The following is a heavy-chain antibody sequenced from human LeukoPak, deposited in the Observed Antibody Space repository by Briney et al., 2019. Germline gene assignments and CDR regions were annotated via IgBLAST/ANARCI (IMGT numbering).Heavy chain of an antibody. Sequence: GGSLRLSCAASGFTFSNAWMSWVRQAPGKGLEWVGRIKSKTDGGTTDYAAPVKGRFTISRDDSKNTLYLQMNSLRAEDTAMYYCATQWDGGAGAFDTWGQGTMVTVSS. V-gene: IGHV3-15*01. CDR2: IKSKTDGGTT. J-gene: IGHJ3*02. CDR1: GFTFSNAW. CDR3: ATQWDGGAGAFDT. D-gene: IGHD1-26*01.